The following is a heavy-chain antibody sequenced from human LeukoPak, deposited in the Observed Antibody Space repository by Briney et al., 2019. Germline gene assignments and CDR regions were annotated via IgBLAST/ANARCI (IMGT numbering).Heavy chain of an antibody. CDR1: GFTFSSYA. CDR3: ARDSVHYYDSSGTYDC. D-gene: IGHD3-22*01. Sequence: GGSLRLSCAASGFTFSSYAMSWVRQAPGKGLEWVSYISSSSSTIYYADSVKGRFTISRDNAKNSLYLQMNSLRAEDTAVYYCARDSVHYYDSSGTYDCWGQGTLVTVSS. J-gene: IGHJ4*02. CDR2: ISSSSSTI. V-gene: IGHV3-48*01.